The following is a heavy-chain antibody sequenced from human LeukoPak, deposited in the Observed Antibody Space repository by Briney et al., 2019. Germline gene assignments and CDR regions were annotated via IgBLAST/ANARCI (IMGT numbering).Heavy chain of an antibody. CDR2: IYYSGST. CDR1: GGSISSGGYY. D-gene: IGHD3-3*01. CDR3: ARETKLRFLEWFEYGMDV. J-gene: IGHJ6*02. Sequence: SETLSLTCTVSGGSISSGGYYWSWIRQHPGKGLEWIGYIYYSGSTYYNPSLKSRVTISVDTSKNQFSLKLSSVTAADTAVYYCARETKLRFLEWFEYGMDVWGQGTTATVSS. V-gene: IGHV4-31*03.